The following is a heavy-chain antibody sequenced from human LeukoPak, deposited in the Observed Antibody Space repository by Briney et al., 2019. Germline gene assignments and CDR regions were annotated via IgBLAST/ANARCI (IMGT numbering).Heavy chain of an antibody. Sequence: SETLSLTCTVSGGSISSGSYYWSWIRQPAGKGLEWIGRIYTSGSTNYNPSLKSRVTISVDTSKNQFSLKLSSVTVADTAVYYCARGGLLWFGEQGGWFDPWGQGTLVTVSS. V-gene: IGHV4-61*02. J-gene: IGHJ5*02. CDR1: GGSISSGSYY. CDR2: IYTSGST. D-gene: IGHD3-10*01. CDR3: ARGGLLWFGEQGGWFDP.